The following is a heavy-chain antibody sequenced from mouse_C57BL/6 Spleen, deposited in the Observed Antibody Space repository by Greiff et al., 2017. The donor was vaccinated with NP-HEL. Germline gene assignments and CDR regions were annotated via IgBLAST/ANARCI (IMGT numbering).Heavy chain of an antibody. CDR1: GFTFSSYA. CDR3: ARYSNYSYFDY. J-gene: IGHJ2*01. Sequence: EVKLMESGGGLVKPGGSLKLSCAASGFTFSSYAMSRVPPTPDPRLEWVATITAGGRSTYYPDTVKGRFTISRDNAKNNLYLQMSHLEAEDTAMYYCARYSNYSYFDYWGQGTTLTVSS. D-gene: IGHD2-5*01. CDR2: ITAGGRST. V-gene: IGHV5-4*03.